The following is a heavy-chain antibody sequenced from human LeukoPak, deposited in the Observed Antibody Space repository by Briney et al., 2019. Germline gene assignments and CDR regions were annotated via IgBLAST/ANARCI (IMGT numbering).Heavy chain of an antibody. CDR3: ARDYSLSRDYDSSGYYYFDY. V-gene: IGHV1-2*02. Sequence: WASVKVSCKASGYTFTGYYMHWVRQAPGQGLEWMGWINPNSGGTNYAQKFQGRVTITADESTSTAYMELSSLRSEDTAVYYCARDYSLSRDYDSSGYYYFDYWGQGTLVTVSS. D-gene: IGHD3-22*01. CDR1: GYTFTGYY. CDR2: INPNSGGT. J-gene: IGHJ4*02.